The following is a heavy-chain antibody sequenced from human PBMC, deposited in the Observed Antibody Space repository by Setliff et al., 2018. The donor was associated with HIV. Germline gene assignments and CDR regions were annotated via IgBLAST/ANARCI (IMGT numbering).Heavy chain of an antibody. J-gene: IGHJ4*02. CDR3: ARKPTGSPSDY. CDR2: ISPYNGNT. Sequence: ASVKVSCKASGYTFSNYGISWVRQAPGQGLEWMGWISPYNGNTNYVQKLQGIVTITTDTSTSTAYMELRSLRSDDTALYYCARKPTGSPSDYWGQGTLVTVSS. CDR1: GYTFSNYG. D-gene: IGHD2-2*01. V-gene: IGHV1-18*01.